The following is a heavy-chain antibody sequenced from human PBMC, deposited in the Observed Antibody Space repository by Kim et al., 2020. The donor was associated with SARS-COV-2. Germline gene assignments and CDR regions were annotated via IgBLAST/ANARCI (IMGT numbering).Heavy chain of an antibody. CDR2: VNNGGNA. J-gene: IGHJ4*02. Sequence: GGSLRLSCAASGFTFSRYPMSWVRQAPGKGPEWIAAVNNGGNAYYANSAKGRFTVSRDNNRNTLDLQMNSLTAEDTALYFCAKDHPSSGWPTFDSWGQGTLVTVSS. CDR3: AKDHPSSGWPTFDS. D-gene: IGHD6-19*01. V-gene: IGHV3-23*01. CDR1: GFTFSRYP.